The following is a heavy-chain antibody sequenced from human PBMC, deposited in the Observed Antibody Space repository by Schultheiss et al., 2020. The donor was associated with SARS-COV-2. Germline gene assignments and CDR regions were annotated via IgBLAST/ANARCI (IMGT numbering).Heavy chain of an antibody. CDR2: INHSGTT. V-gene: IGHV4-34*01. Sequence: SQTLSLTCAVDGGSFSGYYWSWLRQPPGKGLEWIGEINHSGTTAYNSSLNSRVTISVDTSKKQFYLKVNSLTAADTAVYFCARSGSLQRGRYASRTGSWFDPWGQGTLVTVSS. CDR1: GGSFSGYY. J-gene: IGHJ5*02. D-gene: IGHD3-16*01. CDR3: ARSGSLQRGRYASRTGSWFDP.